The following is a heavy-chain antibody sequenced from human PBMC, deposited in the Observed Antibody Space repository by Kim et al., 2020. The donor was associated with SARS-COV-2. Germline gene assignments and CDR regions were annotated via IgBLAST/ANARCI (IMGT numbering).Heavy chain of an antibody. CDR1: GYTFTKND. CDR2: MNPKSGNS. D-gene: IGHD4-4*01. CDR3: SRGLGTSNGLSWRWFDP. V-gene: IGHV1-8*01. J-gene: IGHJ5*02. Sequence: ASVKVSCKASGYTFTKNDINWVRQAPGQGLEWMGWMNPKSGNSVFAQKFQGRVTVTTNISVSTAYMELGSLRSDDTAIYFCSRGLGTSNGLSWRWFDPWGQGTLVTVSS.